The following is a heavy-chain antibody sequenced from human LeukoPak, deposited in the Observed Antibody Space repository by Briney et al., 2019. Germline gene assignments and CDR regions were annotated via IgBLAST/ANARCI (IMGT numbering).Heavy chain of an antibody. Sequence: PGESLKTSCKGSGYSFTSYWIGWVRQMLGKGLEWMGIIYPGDSDTRYSPSFQGQVTISADKSISTAYLQWSSLKASDTALYYCASSLVVVAATPPYYYGMDVWGQGTTVTVSS. J-gene: IGHJ6*02. V-gene: IGHV5-51*01. D-gene: IGHD2-15*01. CDR2: IYPGDSDT. CDR3: ASSLVVVAATPPYYYGMDV. CDR1: GYSFTSYW.